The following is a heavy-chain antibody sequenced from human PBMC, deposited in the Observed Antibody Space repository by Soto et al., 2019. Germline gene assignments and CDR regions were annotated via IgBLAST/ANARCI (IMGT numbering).Heavy chain of an antibody. CDR1: GGSISSSSYY. CDR3: AGTYYYDSSGYWSDAFDI. Sequence: QLQLQESGPGLVKPSETLSLTCTVSGGSISSSSYYWGWIRQPPGKGLEWIGSIYYSGSTYYNPSLKSRVTISVDTSKNTFSLKLSSVTAADTAVYYCAGTYYYDSSGYWSDAFDIWGQGTMVTVSS. D-gene: IGHD3-22*01. V-gene: IGHV4-39*01. CDR2: IYYSGST. J-gene: IGHJ3*02.